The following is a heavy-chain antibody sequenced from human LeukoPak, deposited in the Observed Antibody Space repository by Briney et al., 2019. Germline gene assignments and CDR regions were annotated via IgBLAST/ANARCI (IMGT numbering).Heavy chain of an antibody. V-gene: IGHV1-69*05. CDR1: GGTFSSYA. Sequence: SVKVSCKASGGTFSSYAISWVRPAPGQGLEWMGGIIPIFGTANYAQKFQGRVTITTDESTSTAYMELSTLRSEDTAVYYCARQNGRYYFDYWGQGTLVTVSS. CDR3: ARQNGRYYFDY. D-gene: IGHD1-1*01. J-gene: IGHJ4*02. CDR2: IIPIFGTA.